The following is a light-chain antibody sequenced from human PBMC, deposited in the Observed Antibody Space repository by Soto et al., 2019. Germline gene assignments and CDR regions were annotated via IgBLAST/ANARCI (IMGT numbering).Light chain of an antibody. CDR3: AAWDGSLSGHV. CDR1: TSNIGENT. CDR2: AND. J-gene: IGLJ1*01. Sequence: QSVLTQPPSVSGTLGQGVTISCSGSTSNIGENTVGWFQQLPGTAPKVLIYANDKRPSGVPDRFSGSKSGTSAYLAISGLQSEDEADYYCAAWDGSLSGHVFGAGTKLTVL. V-gene: IGLV1-44*01.